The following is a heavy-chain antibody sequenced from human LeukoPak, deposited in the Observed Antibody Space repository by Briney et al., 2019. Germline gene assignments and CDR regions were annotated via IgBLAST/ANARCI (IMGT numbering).Heavy chain of an antibody. J-gene: IGHJ4*02. Sequence: GGSLRLSCAASGFTFSDHWMHWVRQAPGKGLVWVSRIYNDGSGTSYADSVAGRLTISRDNAKNTVYLQMNGLRADDTAVYYCTRESGSSRFFDYWGQGTPVTVSS. V-gene: IGHV3-74*03. CDR3: TRESGSSRFFDY. CDR2: IYNDGSGT. CDR1: GFTFSDHW. D-gene: IGHD6-6*01.